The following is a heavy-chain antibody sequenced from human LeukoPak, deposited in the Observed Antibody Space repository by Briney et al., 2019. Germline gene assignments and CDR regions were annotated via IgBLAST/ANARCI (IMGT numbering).Heavy chain of an antibody. V-gene: IGHV1-24*01. J-gene: IGHJ5*02. D-gene: IGHD2-15*01. Sequence: ASVKVSCKVSGYTLTELSMHWVRQAPGKGLEWMGGFDPEDGETIYAQKFQGRVTMTEDTSTDTAYMELSSLRSEDTAVYYCATVRYCSGGSCYSGVDWFDPWGQGTLVTVSS. CDR2: FDPEDGET. CDR1: GYTLTELS. CDR3: ATVRYCSGGSCYSGVDWFDP.